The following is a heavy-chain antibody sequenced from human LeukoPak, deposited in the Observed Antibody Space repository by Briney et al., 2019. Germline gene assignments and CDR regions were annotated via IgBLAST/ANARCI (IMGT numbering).Heavy chain of an antibody. CDR3: AKRVDYGGNYYFDY. J-gene: IGHJ4*02. CDR2: ISGSGVNT. Sequence: GGSLRLSCAASGFTFRNFALTWVRQAPGKGLEWVSTISGSGVNTDYADSVKGRFTISRDNSKNTLYLQMNSLRVEDTALYYCAKRVDYGGNYYFDYWGQGTLVTVSS. CDR1: GFTFRNFA. D-gene: IGHD4-23*01. V-gene: IGHV3-23*01.